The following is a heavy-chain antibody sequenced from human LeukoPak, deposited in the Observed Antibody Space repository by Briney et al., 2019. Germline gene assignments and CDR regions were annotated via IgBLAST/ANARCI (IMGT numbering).Heavy chain of an antibody. V-gene: IGHV6-1*01. D-gene: IGHD6-13*01. Sequence: SQTLSLTCAISGDSVSSKNTAWNWIRQSPSRGLEWLGRTYYRSKWYNDYAVSVKSRITINPDTSKNQFSLQLNSVTPEDTAVYYCARGDGYSNTWYYFDYWGQGTLVTVSS. CDR1: GDSVSSKNTA. CDR3: ARGDGYSNTWYYFDY. J-gene: IGHJ4*02. CDR2: TYYRSKWYN.